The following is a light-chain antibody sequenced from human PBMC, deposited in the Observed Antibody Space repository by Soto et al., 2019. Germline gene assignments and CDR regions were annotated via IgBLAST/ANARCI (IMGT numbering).Light chain of an antibody. V-gene: IGKV3-20*01. CDR3: QQYHGWAWT. J-gene: IGKJ1*01. CDR1: QSVVSSY. CDR2: GAS. Sequence: ELVLTQSPGTRSLSPGERATLSCMASQSVVSSYLAWYQQKPGQAPRLLIYGASSRATGIPDKFSGSGSGTDFTLTISSLEPDDFAVYYCQQYHGWAWTFGLGTKVDIK.